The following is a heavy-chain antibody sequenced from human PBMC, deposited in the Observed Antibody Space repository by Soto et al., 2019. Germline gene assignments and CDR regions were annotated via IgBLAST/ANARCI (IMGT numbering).Heavy chain of an antibody. CDR1: GGSISSYY. J-gene: IGHJ5*02. V-gene: IGHV4-59*01. CDR3: ARDLISSGWYYWFDP. D-gene: IGHD6-19*01. CDR2: IYYSGST. Sequence: PSETLSRTCTVSGGSISSYYWSWIRQPPGKGLEWIGYIYYSGSTNYNPSLKSRVTISVDTSKNQFSLKLSSVTAADTAVYYCARDLISSGWYYWFDPWGQGTLVTVSS.